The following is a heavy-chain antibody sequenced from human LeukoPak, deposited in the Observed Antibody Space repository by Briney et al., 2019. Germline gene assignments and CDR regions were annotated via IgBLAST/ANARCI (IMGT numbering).Heavy chain of an antibody. V-gene: IGHV5-51*01. CDR1: GYRFSTYW. D-gene: IGHD3-22*01. Sequence: GESLKISCKGSGYRFSTYWIGWVRQMPGKGLEWMGIIYPGDSDTRYSPSFQGQVTISADKSITTAYLQWSNLKASDTAMYYCATHPPPSHFDSSGYYFPFDYWGQGTLVTVSS. J-gene: IGHJ4*02. CDR2: IYPGDSDT. CDR3: ATHPPPSHFDSSGYYFPFDY.